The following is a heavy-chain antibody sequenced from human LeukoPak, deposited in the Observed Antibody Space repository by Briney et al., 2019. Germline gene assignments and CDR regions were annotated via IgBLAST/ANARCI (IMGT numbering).Heavy chain of an antibody. V-gene: IGHV3-11*04. J-gene: IGHJ4*02. Sequence: PGGSLRLSCAASGFTFSDYYMSWIRQAPGKGLEWVSYISSSGSTIYYADSVKGRFTISRDNAKNSLYLQMNSLRGEDTAVYYCAKDLSTGYYIAYWGQGTLVTVSS. D-gene: IGHD3-9*01. CDR1: GFTFSDYY. CDR3: AKDLSTGYYIAY. CDR2: ISSSGSTI.